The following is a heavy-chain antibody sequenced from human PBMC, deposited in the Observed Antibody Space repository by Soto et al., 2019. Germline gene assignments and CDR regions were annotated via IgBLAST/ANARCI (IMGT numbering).Heavy chain of an antibody. J-gene: IGHJ5*02. CDR3: AKDPHSSGWSDNWFDP. CDR2: ISDSGGST. D-gene: IGHD6-19*01. Sequence: PGGSLRLSCAASGFTFSSYAMSWVRQAPGKGLEWVSTISDSGGSTYYADSVKGRFTISRDNSKNTLNLQMNSLRAEDTAVYYCAKDPHSSGWSDNWFDPWAREPWSPSPQ. V-gene: IGHV3-23*01. CDR1: GFTFSSYA.